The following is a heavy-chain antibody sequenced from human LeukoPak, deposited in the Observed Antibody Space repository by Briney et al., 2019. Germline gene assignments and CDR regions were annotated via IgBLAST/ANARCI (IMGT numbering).Heavy chain of an antibody. D-gene: IGHD5-18*01. CDR3: VRVASGYNYGSWFDP. CDR1: GYTFTGYF. Sequence: GASVKVSCKASGYTFTGYFMHWVRQAPGQGLEWVGLINPNSGATNYAQKFQDRVTMTRDTSITTAYMELSRLNSDDTAVYYCVRVASGYNYGSWFDPWGQGTLVTVSS. CDR2: INPNSGAT. J-gene: IGHJ5*02. V-gene: IGHV1-2*02.